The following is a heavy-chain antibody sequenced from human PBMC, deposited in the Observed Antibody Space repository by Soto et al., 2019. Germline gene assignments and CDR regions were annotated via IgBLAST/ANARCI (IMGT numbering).Heavy chain of an antibody. V-gene: IGHV3-15*01. J-gene: IGHJ4*02. Sequence: GGSLRLSCAASGFTFSSYGMHWVRQAPGKGLEWVGRIKSKTDGGTTDYAAPVKGRFTISRDDSKNTLYLQMNSLKTEDTAVYYCTTGSHYDLVDYWGQGTLVTVSS. CDR1: GFTFSSYG. D-gene: IGHD3-3*01. CDR3: TTGSHYDLVDY. CDR2: IKSKTDGGTT.